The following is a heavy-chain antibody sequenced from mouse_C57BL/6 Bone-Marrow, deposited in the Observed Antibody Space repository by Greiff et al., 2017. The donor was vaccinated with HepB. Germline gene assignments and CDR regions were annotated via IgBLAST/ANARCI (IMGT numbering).Heavy chain of an antibody. J-gene: IGHJ3*01. CDR2: IDPSDSYT. CDR3: ARLLRAY. Sequence: QVQLQQPGAELVKPGASVKLSCKASGYTFTSYWMQWVKQRPGQGLEWIGEIDPSDSYTNYNQKFKGKATLTVDTSSSTAYMQLSSLTSVDSAVYYCARLLRAYWGKGTLVTVAA. D-gene: IGHD1-1*01. CDR1: GYTFTSYW. V-gene: IGHV1-50*01.